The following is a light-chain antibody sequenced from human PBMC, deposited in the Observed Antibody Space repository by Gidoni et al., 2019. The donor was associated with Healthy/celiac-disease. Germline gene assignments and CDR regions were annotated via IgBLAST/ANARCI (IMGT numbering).Light chain of an antibody. J-gene: IGKJ1*01. CDR1: QSVSSY. V-gene: IGKV3-11*01. CDR3: QQRSNWPGT. CDR2: DAS. Sequence: IVFTQSPATLSLSPGERATLSCRASQSVSSYLAWYQQKPDQAPRLLIHDASNRATGIPARFSGSGSGTDFTLTISSLEPEDFAVYYCQQRSNWPGTFGQGTKVEIK.